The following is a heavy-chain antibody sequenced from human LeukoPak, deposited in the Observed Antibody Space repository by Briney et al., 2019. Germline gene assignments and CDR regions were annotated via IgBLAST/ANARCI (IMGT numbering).Heavy chain of an antibody. CDR1: GFTFSSYA. CDR2: ISGSGGST. V-gene: IGHV3-23*01. J-gene: IGHJ5*02. D-gene: IGHD6-13*01. Sequence: GGSLRLSCAASGFTFSSYAMSWVRQAPGKGLEWVSAISGSGGSTYYADSVKGRFTISRDNSKNTLYLQMNSPRAEDTAVYYCAKYFSSSWYSGWFDPWGQGTLVTVSS. CDR3: AKYFSSSWYSGWFDP.